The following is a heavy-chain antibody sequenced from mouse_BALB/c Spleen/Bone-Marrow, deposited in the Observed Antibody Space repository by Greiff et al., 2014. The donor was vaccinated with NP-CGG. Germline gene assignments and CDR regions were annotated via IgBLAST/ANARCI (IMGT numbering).Heavy chain of an antibody. D-gene: IGHD3-3*01. V-gene: IGHV5-17*02. CDR2: ISSGSSTI. CDR3: TRSGTLGAMDY. Sequence: EVQVVESGGGLVQPGGSRKLSCAASGFTFSSFGMHWVRQAPEKGLEWVAYISSGSSTIYYADTMKGRFPISRDNPKNTLFLQMTSLRSEDTAMYYCTRSGTLGAMDYWGQGTSVTVSS. J-gene: IGHJ4*01. CDR1: GFTFSSFG.